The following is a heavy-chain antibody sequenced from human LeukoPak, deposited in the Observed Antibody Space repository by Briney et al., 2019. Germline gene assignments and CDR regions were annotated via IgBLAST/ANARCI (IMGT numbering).Heavy chain of an antibody. CDR3: ARVAVAGTFDY. D-gene: IGHD6-19*01. J-gene: IGHJ4*02. Sequence: PSETLSLTCTVSGGSISSYYWSWIRQPPGKGLEWIGYIYYSGSTNYNPSLKSRVTMSVDTSKNQFSLKLSSVTAADTAVYYCARVAVAGTFDYWGQGTLVTVSS. CDR1: GGSISSYY. V-gene: IGHV4-59*12. CDR2: IYYSGST.